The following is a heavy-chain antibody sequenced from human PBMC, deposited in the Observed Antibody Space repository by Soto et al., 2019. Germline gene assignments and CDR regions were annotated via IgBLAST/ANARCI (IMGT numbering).Heavy chain of an antibody. CDR1: GGSISSSNW. D-gene: IGHD6-19*01. V-gene: IGHV4-4*02. Sequence: ETLSVTCAVSGGSISSSNWWSWVRQPPGKGLEWIGEIYHSGSTNYNPSLKSRVTISVDKSKNQFSLKLSSVTAADTAVYYCARVGAVAGTGYYYYYYGMDVWGQGTTVTVSS. J-gene: IGHJ6*02. CDR2: IYHSGST. CDR3: ARVGAVAGTGYYYYYYGMDV.